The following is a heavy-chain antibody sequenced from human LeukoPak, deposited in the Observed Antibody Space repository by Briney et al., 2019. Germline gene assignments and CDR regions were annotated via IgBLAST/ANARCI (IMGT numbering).Heavy chain of an antibody. CDR2: MFFSGST. CDR3: ARYALVVGSSDAFDI. V-gene: IGHV4-59*01. D-gene: IGHD1-26*01. J-gene: IGHJ3*02. Sequence: TPSETLSFTCSVSGGSISGYYWSWIRQPPGKGLEWIGYMFFSGSTNHNPSLKSRVTISIDTSKNQFSLKLSSVTAADTAVYYCARYALVVGSSDAFDIWGQGTMVTVYS. CDR1: GGSISGYY.